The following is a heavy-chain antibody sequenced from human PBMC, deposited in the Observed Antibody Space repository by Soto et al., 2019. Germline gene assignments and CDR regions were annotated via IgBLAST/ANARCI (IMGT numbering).Heavy chain of an antibody. CDR2: IYYDGSNK. Sequence: ESGGGVVQPGRSLRLSCAASGFTFSTYTMHWVRQAPGKGLEWVALIYYDGSNKYYADSVKGRFTISRDNSINTLYLETNSLRAEDTAVYYCARGGGDQLGDCYDNWGQGTLVTVSS. CDR1: GFTFSTYT. D-gene: IGHD2-21*02. V-gene: IGHV3-30*04. J-gene: IGHJ4*02. CDR3: ARGGGDQLGDCYDN.